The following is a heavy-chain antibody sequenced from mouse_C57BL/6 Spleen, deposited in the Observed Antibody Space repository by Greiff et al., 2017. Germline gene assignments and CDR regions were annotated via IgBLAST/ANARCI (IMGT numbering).Heavy chain of an antibody. V-gene: IGHV1-50*01. D-gene: IGHD2-4*01. J-gene: IGHJ2*01. Sequence: QVQLQQPGAELVKPGASVKLSCKASGYTFTSYWMQWVKQRPGQGLEWIGEIDPSDSYTNYNQKFKGKATLTVDTSSSTAYMQLSSLTSEDSAVYYCAPYDYDVGYWGQGTTLTVSS. CDR1: GYTFTSYW. CDR2: IDPSDSYT. CDR3: APYDYDVGY.